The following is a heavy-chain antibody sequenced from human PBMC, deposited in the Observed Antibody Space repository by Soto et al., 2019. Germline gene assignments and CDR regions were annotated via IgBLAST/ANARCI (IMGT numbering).Heavy chain of an antibody. V-gene: IGHV1-18*01. CDR3: ARDGSSGYYYTWQGPNDY. CDR2: ISAYNGNT. J-gene: IGHJ4*02. D-gene: IGHD3-22*01. CDR1: GYTFTSYG. Sequence: GASVKVSCKASGYTFTSYGISWVRQAPGQGLEWMGWISAYNGNTNYAQKLQGRVTMTTDTSTSTAYMELRSLRSDDTAVYYCARDGSSGYYYTWQGPNDYWGQGTLVTVSS.